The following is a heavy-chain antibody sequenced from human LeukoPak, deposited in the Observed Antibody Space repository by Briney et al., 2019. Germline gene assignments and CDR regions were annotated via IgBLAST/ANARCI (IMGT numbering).Heavy chain of an antibody. J-gene: IGHJ6*02. CDR2: IYPGDSDT. Sequence: GESLKISCKGSGYSFTSYWIGWVRQMPGKGLEWMGIIYPGDSDTRYSPSFQDQVTISADKSISTAYLQWSSLKASDTAMYYCARLEGAVAGTYYYYGMDVWGQGTTVTVSS. CDR1: GYSFTSYW. D-gene: IGHD6-19*01. CDR3: ARLEGAVAGTYYYYGMDV. V-gene: IGHV5-51*01.